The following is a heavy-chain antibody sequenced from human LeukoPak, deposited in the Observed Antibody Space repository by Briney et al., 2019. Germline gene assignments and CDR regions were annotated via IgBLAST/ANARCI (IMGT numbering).Heavy chain of an antibody. J-gene: IGHJ4*02. V-gene: IGHV3-66*01. CDR2: IYSGGST. D-gene: IGHD3-16*02. CDR1: GFTVSSNY. CDR3: ARAGAPYDYVWGSYRFDY. Sequence: TGGSLRLSCAASGFTVSSNYMSWVRQAPGKGLEWVSVIYSGGSTYYADSVKGRFTISRDNSKNTLYLQMNSLRAEDTAVYYCARAGAPYDYVWGSYRFDYWGQGTLVTVPS.